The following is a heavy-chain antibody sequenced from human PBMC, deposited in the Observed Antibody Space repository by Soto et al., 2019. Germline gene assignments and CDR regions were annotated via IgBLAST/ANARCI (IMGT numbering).Heavy chain of an antibody. CDR2: IIPIFGTA. Sequence: SVKGSCKASGGTFSSYAISWVRQAPGQGLEWMGGIIPIFGTANYAQKFQGRVTITADESTSTAYMELSSLRSEDTAVYYCARGGSSWYKFDYWGQGTLVTVSS. J-gene: IGHJ4*02. V-gene: IGHV1-69*13. CDR3: ARGGSSWYKFDY. D-gene: IGHD6-13*01. CDR1: GGTFSSYA.